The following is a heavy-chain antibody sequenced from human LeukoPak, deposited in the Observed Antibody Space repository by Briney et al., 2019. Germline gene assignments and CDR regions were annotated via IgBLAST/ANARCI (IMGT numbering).Heavy chain of an antibody. J-gene: IGHJ4*02. CDR1: GYTFTGYY. Sequence: AASVKVSCKASGYTFTGYYMHWVRQAPGQGLEWMGRINPNSGGTNYAQKFQGRVTMTRDTSISTAYMVLSRLRSDDTAVYYYARGYDSSGYYYYWGQGTLVTVSS. CDR2: INPNSGGT. CDR3: ARGYDSSGYYYY. V-gene: IGHV1-2*06. D-gene: IGHD3-22*01.